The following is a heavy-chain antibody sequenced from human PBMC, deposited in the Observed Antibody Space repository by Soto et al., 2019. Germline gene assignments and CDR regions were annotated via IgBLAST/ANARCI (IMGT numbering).Heavy chain of an antibody. V-gene: IGHV4-59*08. CDR1: GDSVSSYK. J-gene: IGHJ6*02. CDR2: IDNNGGT. D-gene: IGHD3-10*01. CDR3: VRQGFGALHGLVDV. Sequence: QVQLQESGPGLVKPSETLSLTCTVSGDSVSSYKWSWIRQTPGKGLEWIGYIDNNGGTSYNPSLRSRVTMSVYTATKQFSLSLNSVTAADTAVYYGVRQGFGALHGLVDVWGQGTTVTVSS.